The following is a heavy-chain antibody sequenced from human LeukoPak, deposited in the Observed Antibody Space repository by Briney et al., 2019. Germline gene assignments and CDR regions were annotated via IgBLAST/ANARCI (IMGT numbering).Heavy chain of an antibody. Sequence: PSETLSLTCTVSGGSISSSSYYWGWIRQPPGKGLEWIGSIYYSGSTYYNPSLKSRVTISVDTSKNQFSLKLSSVTAADTAVYYCASFYDFWSGYYIDLTPGNAFDIWGQGTMVTVSS. CDR2: IYYSGST. CDR1: GGSISSSSYY. V-gene: IGHV4-39*01. J-gene: IGHJ3*02. D-gene: IGHD3-3*01. CDR3: ASFYDFWSGYYIDLTPGNAFDI.